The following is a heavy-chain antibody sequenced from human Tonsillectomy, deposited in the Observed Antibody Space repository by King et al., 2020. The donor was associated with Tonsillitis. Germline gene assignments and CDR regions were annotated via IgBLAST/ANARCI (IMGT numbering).Heavy chain of an antibody. D-gene: IGHD4-17*01. V-gene: IGHV3-30*04. Sequence: QVQLVESGGGVVQPGRSLRLSCVASGFTFSSYAMHWVRQAPGKGLEWVAVISYDGDNKYYADSVKGRFTISRDNSKNTLDLQMNSLRPEDTAVYYCASCPPGPDYGDDGAIDYWGQGTLVTVSS. CDR1: GFTFSSYA. CDR2: ISYDGDNK. CDR3: ASCPPGPDYGDDGAIDY. J-gene: IGHJ4*02.